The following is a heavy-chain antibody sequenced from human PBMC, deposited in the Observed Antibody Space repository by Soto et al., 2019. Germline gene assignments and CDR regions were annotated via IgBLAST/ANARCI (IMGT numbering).Heavy chain of an antibody. CDR2: ISAYNGNT. CDR3: ARGGPAEQLVC. J-gene: IGHJ4*02. V-gene: IGHV1-18*01. CDR1: GYTYRSYA. D-gene: IGHD6-6*01. Sequence: SVKLSFTTSGYTYRSYAISWVLQAPGQGLEWMGWISAYNGNTDYAQKLQGRVTMTTDTSTSTAYMELRSLRSDDTAVYYCARGGPAEQLVCWGQGNLVNVSA.